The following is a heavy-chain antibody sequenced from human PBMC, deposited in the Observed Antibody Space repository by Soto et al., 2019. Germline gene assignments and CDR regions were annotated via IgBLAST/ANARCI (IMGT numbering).Heavy chain of an antibody. CDR2: IYSGGST. Sequence: SLRLSCAASXFTVSSNYMSWVRQAPGKGLEWVSVIYSGGSTYYADSVKGRFTISRDNSKNTLYLQMNSLRAEDTAVYYCARVSGDFWSGYSYFDYWGQGTLVTVSS. CDR3: ARVSGDFWSGYSYFDY. D-gene: IGHD3-3*01. J-gene: IGHJ4*02. V-gene: IGHV3-53*01. CDR1: XFTVSSNY.